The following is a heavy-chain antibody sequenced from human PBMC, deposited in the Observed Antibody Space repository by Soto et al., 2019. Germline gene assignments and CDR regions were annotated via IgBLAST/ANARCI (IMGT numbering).Heavy chain of an antibody. V-gene: IGHV1-2*02. J-gene: IGHJ5*02. D-gene: IGHD5-18*01. Sequence: AAVKLSCTSAGYTFTGHYMHWVRQAPGQGLEWMGWINPNSGGTNYAQKFQGRVTMTRDTSISTAYMELSRLRSDDTAVYYCARGRGGGYSFGYDEDGEYNLFDPWGKGSWVTGSS. CDR2: INPNSGGT. CDR1: GYTFTGHY. CDR3: ARGRGGGYSFGYDEDGEYNLFDP.